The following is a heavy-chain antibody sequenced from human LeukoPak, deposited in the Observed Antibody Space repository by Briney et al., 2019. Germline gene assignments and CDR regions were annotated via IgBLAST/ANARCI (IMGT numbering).Heavy chain of an antibody. CDR2: IYHSGST. CDR1: GGSISSSNW. Sequence: PSETLSLTCAVSGGSISSSNWWSWVRRPPGKGLEWIGEIYHSGSTNYNPSLKSRVTISVDKSKNQFSLKLSSVTAADTAVYYCARTKGDYGDYWVYGMDVWGQGTTVTVSS. D-gene: IGHD4-17*01. J-gene: IGHJ6*02. CDR3: ARTKGDYGDYWVYGMDV. V-gene: IGHV4-4*02.